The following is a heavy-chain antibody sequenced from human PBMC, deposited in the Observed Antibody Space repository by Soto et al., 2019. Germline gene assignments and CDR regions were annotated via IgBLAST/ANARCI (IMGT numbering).Heavy chain of an antibody. CDR3: AHRKSSYYGSENSYYYGMDV. Sequence: QITLKESGPTLVKPTQPLTLTCTFSGFSLSTSGMGVSWIRQPPGKALEWLAVIYWTDDKRYSPSLKSRLTITKDTSKNQVVLTMTDMDPVDTATYYCAHRKSSYYGSENSYYYGMDVWGQGTTVTVSS. CDR1: GFSLSTSGMG. CDR2: IYWTDDK. D-gene: IGHD3-10*01. J-gene: IGHJ6*02. V-gene: IGHV2-5*01.